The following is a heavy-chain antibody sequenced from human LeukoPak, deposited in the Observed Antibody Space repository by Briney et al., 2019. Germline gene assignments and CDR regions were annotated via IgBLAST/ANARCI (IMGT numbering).Heavy chain of an antibody. CDR1: VGSISSYY. V-gene: IGHV4-59*08. CDR3: ASLNYDFFDY. J-gene: IGHJ4*02. D-gene: IGHD3-3*01. Sequence: SETLSLTCTVSVGSISSYYWSWIRQPPGKGLEWIGYIYYSGSTNYNPSLKSRVTISVDTSKNQFSLKLSSVTAADTAVYYCASLNYDFFDYWGQGTLVTVSS. CDR2: IYYSGST.